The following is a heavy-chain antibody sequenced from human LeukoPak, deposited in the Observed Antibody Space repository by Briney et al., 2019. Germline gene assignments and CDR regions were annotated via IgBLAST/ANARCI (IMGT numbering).Heavy chain of an antibody. J-gene: IGHJ3*02. V-gene: IGHV1-46*01. Sequence: EASVKVSCKASGYTFASYYMHWVRQAPGQGLEWMGIINPSGGSTSYAQKFQGRVTMTRDTSTSTLYMELSSLRSEDTAVYYCARELHESITIFGVVIPHDAFDIWGQGTMVTVSS. CDR2: INPSGGST. D-gene: IGHD3-3*01. CDR1: GYTFASYY. CDR3: ARELHESITIFGVVIPHDAFDI.